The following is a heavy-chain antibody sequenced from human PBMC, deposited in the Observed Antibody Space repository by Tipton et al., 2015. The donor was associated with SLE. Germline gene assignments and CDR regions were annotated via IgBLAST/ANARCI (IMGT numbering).Heavy chain of an antibody. D-gene: IGHD3-10*01. CDR2: IYTSGST. J-gene: IGHJ4*02. Sequence: TLSFTCTVSGGSISSYYWSWIRRPAGKGLEWIGRIYTSGSTNYNPSLKSRVTISVDTSKNQFSLKLSSVTAADTAVYYCARMDRGSSPPWGAFDYWGQGTLVTVSS. CDR3: ARMDRGSSPPWGAFDY. CDR1: GGSISSYY. V-gene: IGHV4-4*07.